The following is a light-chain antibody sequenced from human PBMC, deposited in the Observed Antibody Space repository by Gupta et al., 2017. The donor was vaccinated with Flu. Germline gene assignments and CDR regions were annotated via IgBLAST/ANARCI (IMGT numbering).Light chain of an antibody. V-gene: IGKV3-15*01. J-gene: IGKJ2*01. Sequence: ELVLTPSPDTLSMSPGERATLPCRASLIIYANLAWYQQKSGQAPRLLMSGASTRASGVPARFSGSGSGADYTLTISSLQSEDFAVYYCQQYFNWPYTFGQGTKVEIK. CDR3: QQYFNWPYT. CDR1: LIIYAN. CDR2: GAS.